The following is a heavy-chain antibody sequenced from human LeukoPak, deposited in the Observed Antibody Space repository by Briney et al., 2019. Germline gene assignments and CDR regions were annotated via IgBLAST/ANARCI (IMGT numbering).Heavy chain of an antibody. V-gene: IGHV1-69*13. J-gene: IGHJ5*02. CDR3: ARDKREYDFWSGYNWFDP. CDR2: IIPIFGTA. CDR1: GYTFTSYY. Sequence: SVKVSCKASGYTFTSYYMHWVRQAPGQGLEWMGGIIPIFGTANYAQKFQGRVTITADESTSTAYMELSSLRSEDTAVYYCARDKREYDFWSGYNWFDPWGQGTLVTVSS. D-gene: IGHD3-3*01.